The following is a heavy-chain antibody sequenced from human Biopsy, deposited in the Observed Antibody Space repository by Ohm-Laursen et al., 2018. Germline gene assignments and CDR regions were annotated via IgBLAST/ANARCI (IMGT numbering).Heavy chain of an antibody. J-gene: IGHJ4*02. CDR2: IYYSGST. CDR1: SGSIYNFF. D-gene: IGHD1-26*01. CDR3: ARVGVGAPSIDYFDS. Sequence: PPGTLSLTCTVSSGSIYNFFWSWIRQPPGKGLEWIGYIYYSGSTNYNPSLKSRVTISVDRSKNHFSLELSSVTAADTAVYYCARVGVGAPSIDYFDSWGQGALVTVSS. V-gene: IGHV4-59*01.